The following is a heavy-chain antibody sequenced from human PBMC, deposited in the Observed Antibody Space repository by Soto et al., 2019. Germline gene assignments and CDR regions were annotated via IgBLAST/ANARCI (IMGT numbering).Heavy chain of an antibody. CDR1: GFTFGNYG. CDR2: ISGGGGST. D-gene: IGHD2-21*02. V-gene: IGHV3-23*01. CDR3: AKGFIVVVTVIRPDDSFDV. J-gene: IGHJ3*01. Sequence: EVQLLESGGGLVQPGGSLRLSCAASGFTFGNYGMNWVRQAPGKGLEWVSGISGGGGSTYYADSVKGRFTISRDPSKNTLFLEMNSLRAEDTAVYYCAKGFIVVVTVIRPDDSFDVWGQGTLVTVSS.